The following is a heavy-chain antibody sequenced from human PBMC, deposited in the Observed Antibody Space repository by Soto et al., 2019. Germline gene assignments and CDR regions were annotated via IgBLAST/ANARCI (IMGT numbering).Heavy chain of an antibody. CDR1: AFTFTNYA. J-gene: IGHJ4*02. CDR3: VKGRLDQPRCYDH. V-gene: IGHV3-23*01. CDR2: LSAGGTSI. D-gene: IGHD2-2*01. Sequence: PGGSLRLSCAASAFTFTNYAMGWVRQAPGKGLEWVSSLSAGGTSIFYADSVRGRFTISRDSSKNTVYLQMNNLRVEDTALYYCVKGRLDQPRCYDHWGQGTLVTVSS.